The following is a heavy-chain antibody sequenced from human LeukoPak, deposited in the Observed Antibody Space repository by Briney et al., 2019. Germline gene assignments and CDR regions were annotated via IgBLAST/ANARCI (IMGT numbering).Heavy chain of an antibody. CDR1: GGSISSSSYY. CDR3: ARADSYGHRKKVYYYYYYMDV. J-gene: IGHJ6*03. CDR2: IYYSGST. D-gene: IGHD5-18*01. Sequence: SETLSLTCTVSGGSISSSSYYWGWIRQPPGKGLEWIGSIYYSGSTYYNPSLKSRVTISVDTSKNQFSLKLSSVTAEDTAVYHCARADSYGHRKKVYYYYYYMDVWGKGTTVTVSS. V-gene: IGHV4-39*07.